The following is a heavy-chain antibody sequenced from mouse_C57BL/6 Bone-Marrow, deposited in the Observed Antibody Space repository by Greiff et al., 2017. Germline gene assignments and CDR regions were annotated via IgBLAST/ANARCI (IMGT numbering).Heavy chain of an antibody. CDR1: GFNIKDDY. J-gene: IGHJ1*03. CDR3: TTYYYGSLGPWYFDV. Sequence: VQLQQSGAELVRPGASVKLSCTASGFNIKDDYMHWVKQRPEQGLEWIGWIDPENGDTEYASKFQGKATITADTSSNTAYLQLSSLTSEDTAVYYCTTYYYGSLGPWYFDVWGTGTTVTVSS. D-gene: IGHD1-1*01. V-gene: IGHV14-4*01. CDR2: IDPENGDT.